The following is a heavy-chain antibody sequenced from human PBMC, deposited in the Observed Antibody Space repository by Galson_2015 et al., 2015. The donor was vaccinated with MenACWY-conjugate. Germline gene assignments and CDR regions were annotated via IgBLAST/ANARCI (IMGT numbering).Heavy chain of an antibody. V-gene: IGHV1-69*06. CDR3: ARTDGRYCSSTSCYSYYYYMDV. J-gene: IGHJ6*03. CDR1: GGTFSSYA. D-gene: IGHD2-2*01. Sequence: QSGAEVKKPGESLKISCKASGGTFSSYAISWVRQAPGQGLEWMGGIIPIFGTANYAQKFQGRVTITANKSTSTAYMELSSLRSEDTAVYYCARTDGRYCSSTSCYSYYYYMDVWGKGTTVTVSS. CDR2: IIPIFGTA.